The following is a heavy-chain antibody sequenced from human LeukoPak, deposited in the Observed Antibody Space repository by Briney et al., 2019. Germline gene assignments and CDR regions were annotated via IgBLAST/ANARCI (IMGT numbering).Heavy chain of an antibody. Sequence: SETLSLTCTVSGGSISGGAYYWSWIRQHPGKGLEWIGYIYYSGNTYYYPSLKSRVAISVDTSKKQFSLKLSSVTAADTAVYYCARVRPDYDILTGFGMDVWGQGTTVTVSS. D-gene: IGHD3-9*01. V-gene: IGHV4-31*03. CDR3: ARVRPDYDILTGFGMDV. J-gene: IGHJ6*02. CDR1: GGSISGGAYY. CDR2: IYYSGNT.